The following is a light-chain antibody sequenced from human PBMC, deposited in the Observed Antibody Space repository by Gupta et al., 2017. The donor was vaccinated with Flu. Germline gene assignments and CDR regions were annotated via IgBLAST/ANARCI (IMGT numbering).Light chain of an antibody. CDR3: QQSDSTPRT. V-gene: IGKV4-1*01. CDR1: SSGWHGSKKTDN. CDR2: AAS. J-gene: IGKJ1*01. Sequence: PGWMDLNKRKSTSSGWHGSKKTDNLDWYQQKPGQAPKLLIYAASSLECGVPYRFSGSGSGTDFTLTISSLQAEDVAIYYCQQSDSTPRTFGQGTKVEIK.